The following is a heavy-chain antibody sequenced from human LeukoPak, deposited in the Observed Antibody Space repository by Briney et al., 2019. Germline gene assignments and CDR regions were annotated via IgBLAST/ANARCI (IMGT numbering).Heavy chain of an antibody. J-gene: IGHJ2*01. CDR3: AREATVDAWYFDL. V-gene: IGHV1-69*05. D-gene: IGHD5-12*01. Sequence: ASVKVSCKASGGTFSSYAISWVRQAPGQGLEWMGGIIPIFGTANYAQKFQGRVTTTTDESTSTAYMELSSLRSEDTAVYYCAREATVDAWYFDLWGRGTLVTVSS. CDR2: IIPIFGTA. CDR1: GGTFSSYA.